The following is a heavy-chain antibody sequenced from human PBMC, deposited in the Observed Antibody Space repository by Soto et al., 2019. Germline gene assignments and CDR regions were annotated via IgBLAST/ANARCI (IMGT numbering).Heavy chain of an antibody. V-gene: IGHV4-31*03. J-gene: IGHJ4*02. CDR1: GGSISTGGYY. Sequence: SETLSLTCTVSGGSISTGGYYWSWIRQYPGKGLEWLGYIDGSGYTFYNPSLQSRLTLSMDTSKNQFSLKLSSATAANTAVYFCARKQAGFFYGIDYWGQGTLVTVSS. CDR3: ARKQAGFFYGIDY. CDR2: IDGSGYT. D-gene: IGHD3-3*01.